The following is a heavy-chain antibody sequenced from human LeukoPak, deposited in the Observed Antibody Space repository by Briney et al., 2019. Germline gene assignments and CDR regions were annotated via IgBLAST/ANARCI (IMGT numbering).Heavy chain of an antibody. CDR3: AFLAAAGDYFDY. Sequence: LSETLSLTCTVSGGSISSSSYYWGWIRQPPGKGLEWIGSIYYSGSTYYIPSLKSRVTISVDTSKNQFSLKLSSVTAADTAVYYCAFLAAAGDYFDYWGQGTLVTVSS. J-gene: IGHJ4*02. CDR1: GGSISSSSYY. D-gene: IGHD6-13*01. V-gene: IGHV4-39*01. CDR2: IYYSGST.